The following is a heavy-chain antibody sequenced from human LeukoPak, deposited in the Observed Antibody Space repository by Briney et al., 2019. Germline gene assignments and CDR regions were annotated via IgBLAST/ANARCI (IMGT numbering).Heavy chain of an antibody. V-gene: IGHV1-8*01. CDR3: ARAVVPAANLDY. CDR2: MNPNSGNT. Sequence: ASVKVSCKASGYTFTSYDINWVRQATGQGLEWMGWMNPNSGNTGYAQKFQGRVTMTRNTSISTAYMELSSLRSEDTAVYYCARAVVPAANLDYWGQGTLVTVSS. J-gene: IGHJ4*02. CDR1: GYTFTSYD. D-gene: IGHD2-2*01.